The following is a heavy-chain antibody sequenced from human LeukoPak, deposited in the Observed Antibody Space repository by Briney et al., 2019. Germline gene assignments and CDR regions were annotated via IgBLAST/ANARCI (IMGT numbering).Heavy chain of an antibody. CDR2: IKQDGSEK. CDR3: AKEGFGEFEPNWFDP. J-gene: IGHJ5*02. CDR1: GFTFSSYW. D-gene: IGHD3-10*01. Sequence: GSLRLSCAASGFTFSSYWMSWVRQAPGKGLEWVANIKQDGSEKYYVDSVKGRFTISRDNAKNSLYLQMNSLRAEDSAVYYCAKEGFGEFEPNWFDPWGQGTLVTVSS. V-gene: IGHV3-7*03.